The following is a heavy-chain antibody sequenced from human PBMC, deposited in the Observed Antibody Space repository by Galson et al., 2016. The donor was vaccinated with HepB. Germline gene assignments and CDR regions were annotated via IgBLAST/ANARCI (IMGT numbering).Heavy chain of an antibody. D-gene: IGHD3-22*01. J-gene: IGHJ4*02. CDR1: GFTYDDYA. CDR3: SKAHGGYVGGTFHV. Sequence: SLRLSCAASGFTYDDYAMHWVRQVPGKGLEWVSGISWNSNSIYYADSVKGRFTISRDNTKNSVYLQMDSLRSDDTAFDYCSKAHGGYVGGTFHVWGQGTLVTVSS. CDR2: ISWNSNSI. V-gene: IGHV3-9*01.